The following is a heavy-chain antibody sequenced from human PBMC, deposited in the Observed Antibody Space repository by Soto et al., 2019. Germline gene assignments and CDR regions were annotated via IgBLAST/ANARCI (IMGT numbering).Heavy chain of an antibody. Sequence: ESLKISCKGSGYNFNTYWTAWFRQIPGKGLEWMGFIYPGDSDTRYSPSFQGQVTISADKSINTAYLQWRTLKPSDTAIYYCARHMEAHSHFYYGLDVWGQGTTVTVSS. D-gene: IGHD3-10*01. CDR2: IYPGDSDT. CDR1: GYNFNTYW. V-gene: IGHV5-51*01. CDR3: ARHMEAHSHFYYGLDV. J-gene: IGHJ6*02.